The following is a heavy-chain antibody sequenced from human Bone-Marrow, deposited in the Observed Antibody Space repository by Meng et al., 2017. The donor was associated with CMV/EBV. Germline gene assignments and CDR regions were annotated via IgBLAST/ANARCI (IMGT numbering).Heavy chain of an antibody. D-gene: IGHD3-22*01. CDR2: ISGSGGST. CDR1: SYA. V-gene: IGHV3-23*01. J-gene: IGHJ5*02. Sequence: SYAVSWVRQAPGKGLEWVSAISGSGGSTYYADSVKGRFTISRDNSKNTLYLQMNSLRAEDTAVYYCAKPQFYYYDSSGYYYVGPFDPWGQGTLVTVSS. CDR3: AKPQFYYYDSSGYYYVGPFDP.